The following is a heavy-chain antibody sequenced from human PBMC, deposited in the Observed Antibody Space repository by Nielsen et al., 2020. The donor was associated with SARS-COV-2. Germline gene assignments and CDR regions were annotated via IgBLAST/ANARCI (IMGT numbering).Heavy chain of an antibody. D-gene: IGHD6-19*01. CDR2: ISGSGGST. CDR3: AKDGAVAGYYYYGMDV. CDR1: GFTFSSYA. J-gene: IGHJ6*02. Sequence: GESLKISCAASGFTFSSYAMSWVRQAPGKGLEWVSAISGSGGSTYYADSVKGRFTISRDNSKNTLYLQMNSLRAEDTAVYYCAKDGAVAGYYYYGMDVWGQGTTVTVSS. V-gene: IGHV3-23*01.